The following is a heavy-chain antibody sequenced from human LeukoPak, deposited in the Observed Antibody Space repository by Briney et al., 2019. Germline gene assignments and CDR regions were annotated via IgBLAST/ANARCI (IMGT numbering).Heavy chain of an antibody. CDR2: INQDGSEE. V-gene: IGHV3-7*01. J-gene: IGHJ4*02. CDR3: VRDGGVSGYDLLDY. D-gene: IGHD5-12*01. Sequence: GSLRLSCAASGFTFSSYEMNWVRQAPGKGLEWVAQINQDGSEEYYMDSVKARFTISRDNAKNSVFLQMNSLRAEDTAVYYCVRDGGVSGYDLLDYWGQGTLVTVSS. CDR1: GFTFSSYE.